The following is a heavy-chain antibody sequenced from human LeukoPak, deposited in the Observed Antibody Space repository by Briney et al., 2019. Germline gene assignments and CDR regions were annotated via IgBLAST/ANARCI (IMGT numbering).Heavy chain of an antibody. CDR2: ITSSSHYI. CDR1: GFTFSNYA. Sequence: GRSLRLSCAASGFTFSNYAMNWDRQAPGKGLEWVSRITSSSHYIYYADSVKGRFTIFRDNAKNSLYLDMSSLRADDTAVYYCARAENSGSGGLDPWGQGTLVTVSS. V-gene: IGHV3-21*01. D-gene: IGHD2-15*01. J-gene: IGHJ5*02. CDR3: ARAENSGSGGLDP.